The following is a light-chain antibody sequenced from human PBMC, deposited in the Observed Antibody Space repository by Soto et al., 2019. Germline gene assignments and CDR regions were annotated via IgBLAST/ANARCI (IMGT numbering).Light chain of an antibody. CDR1: SSNIGSNS. J-gene: IGLJ3*02. V-gene: IGLV1-47*01. Sequence: QSVLTQPPSASGTPGQRVTISCSGSSSNIGSNSVYWYQQLPATAPKLLIYRNNQRPSGVPDRFSGSKSGTSASLAISGLRSEDEADYYCAAWDDSLSGRVFGGGTQLTVL. CDR2: RNN. CDR3: AAWDDSLSGRV.